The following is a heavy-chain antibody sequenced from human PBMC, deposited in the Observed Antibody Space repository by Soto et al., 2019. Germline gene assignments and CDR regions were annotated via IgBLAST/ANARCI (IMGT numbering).Heavy chain of an antibody. J-gene: IGHJ4*02. D-gene: IGHD3-22*01. CDR1: GFTFSSYA. CDR2: ISGSGGST. V-gene: IGHV3-23*01. Sequence: PGGSLRLSCAASGFTFSSYAMSLVRQSPGKGLEWVSAISGSGGSTYYADSVKGRFTISRDNSKNTLYLQMNSLRAEQTAVYYCAKDFPNINTMIVVLLPTKTPGPFDYSGQGTKVTVSS. CDR3: AKDFPNINTMIVVLLPTKTPGPFDY.